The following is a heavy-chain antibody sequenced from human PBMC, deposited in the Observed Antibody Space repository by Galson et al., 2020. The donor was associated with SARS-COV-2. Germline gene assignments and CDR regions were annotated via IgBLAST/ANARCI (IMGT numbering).Heavy chain of an antibody. CDR2: IYSEGSST. J-gene: IGHJ4*02. CDR1: GFTFSSYW. CDR3: ARGDMRNDYFDY. D-gene: IGHD3-16*01. Sequence: GGSLRLSCAASGFTFSSYWMHWVRQAPGKGLVWVSRIYSEGSSTSYADSVKGRFTLSGDNAKNTLYLHMSSLRAEDTAVYYCARGDMRNDYFDYWGQGTLVTVSS. V-gene: IGHV3-74*01.